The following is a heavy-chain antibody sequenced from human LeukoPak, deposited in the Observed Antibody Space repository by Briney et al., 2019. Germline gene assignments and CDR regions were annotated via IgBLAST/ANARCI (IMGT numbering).Heavy chain of an antibody. CDR2: IKQDGSKK. J-gene: IGHJ4*02. V-gene: IGHV3-7*01. CDR3: TREAAAGIDY. CDR1: GFTFSTYW. D-gene: IGHD6-13*01. Sequence: GGSLRLSCAASGFTFSTYWMSWVRQAPGKGLEWVANIKQDGSKKYYLDSVKGRFTISRDNAKNSLYLQMNSLRAEDTAVYFCTREAAAGIDYWGQGTLVTAS.